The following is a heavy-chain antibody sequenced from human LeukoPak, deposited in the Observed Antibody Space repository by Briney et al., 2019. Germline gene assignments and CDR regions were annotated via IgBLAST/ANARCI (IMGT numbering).Heavy chain of an antibody. J-gene: IGHJ4*02. D-gene: IGHD6-19*01. Sequence: QTLSLTCVVSGDSVSNNNAAWNWIRQAPSGGLEWLGRTYSRSKWYNDYAVSVKSRITISPDTSKNQFSLQLNSVTPDDTAVYFCARDIIAVGGFDYWGQGTLVTVSS. CDR2: TYSRSKWYN. CDR1: GDSVSNNNAA. CDR3: ARDIIAVGGFDY. V-gene: IGHV6-1*01.